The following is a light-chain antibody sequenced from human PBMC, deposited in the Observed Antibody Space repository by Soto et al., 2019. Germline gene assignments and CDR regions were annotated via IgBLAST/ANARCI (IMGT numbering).Light chain of an antibody. CDR3: QQYGSSLFS. CDR1: QSVSSNY. CDR2: GAS. Sequence: EIVLTQSPGTLSLSPGERATLSCRASQSVSSNYLAWYQQKPGQAPRLLIYGASTRATGIPDRFSGSGSGTDFILTISRLEPEDFAVYYCQQYGSSLFSCGPGTKLDIK. V-gene: IGKV3-20*01. J-gene: IGKJ3*01.